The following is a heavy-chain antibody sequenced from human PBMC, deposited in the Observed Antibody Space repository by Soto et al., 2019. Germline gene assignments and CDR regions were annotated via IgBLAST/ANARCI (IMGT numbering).Heavy chain of an antibody. CDR2: INDSGGST. J-gene: IGHJ4*02. Sequence: GGSLRLSCAASGFTFSNYAMSWVRQAPGKGLEWVSAINDSGGSTYSADSVKGRFTISRDNSKNTLYLQMNSLRADDTAVYYCARRRDASGSYFDSWGQGALVTVSS. V-gene: IGHV3-23*01. CDR1: GFTFSNYA. D-gene: IGHD3-10*01. CDR3: ARRRDASGSYFDS.